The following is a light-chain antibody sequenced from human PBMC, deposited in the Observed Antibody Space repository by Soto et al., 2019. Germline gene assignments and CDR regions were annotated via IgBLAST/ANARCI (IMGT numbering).Light chain of an antibody. CDR3: QQYYSTPFT. J-gene: IGKJ3*01. V-gene: IGKV4-1*01. Sequence: DIVMTQSPDSLAVSLGEKATINCKSSQSVLYSYNNKNYLAWYQKKPGQPPKLLIYWASTRESGVPDRFSGSVYGTDFTLTISSRQAEDVAFYYCQQYYSTPFTFGPGTKVDIK. CDR1: QSVLYSYNNKNY. CDR2: WAS.